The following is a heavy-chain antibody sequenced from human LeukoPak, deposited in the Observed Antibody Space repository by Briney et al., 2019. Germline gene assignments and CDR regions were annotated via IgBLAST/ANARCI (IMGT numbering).Heavy chain of an antibody. CDR2: ISAYNGNT. CDR3: ARVTRITMIVVVILDAFDI. D-gene: IGHD3-22*01. V-gene: IGHV1-18*01. CDR1: GYTFTSYG. Sequence: ASVKVSCXASGYTFTSYGISWVRQAPGQGLEWMGWISAYNGNTNYAQKLQGRVTMTTDTSTSTAYMELRSLRSDDTAVYYCARVTRITMIVVVILDAFDIWGRGTMVTVSS. J-gene: IGHJ3*02.